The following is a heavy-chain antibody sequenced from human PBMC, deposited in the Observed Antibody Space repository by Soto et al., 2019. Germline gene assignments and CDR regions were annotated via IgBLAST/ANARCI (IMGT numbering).Heavy chain of an antibody. Sequence: EVQLAESGGALVEPGGSLRLSCEASGFPFSDAWLTWVRQAPGKGLEWVGRIKSNTDGGTIDYAAPVKGRFTISRDDSKSTLSLQMSSLKTEDTAVYFCTTGGYVSGWSMVDWGQGTLVTVAS. CDR1: GFPFSDAW. CDR2: IKSNTDGGTI. J-gene: IGHJ1*01. CDR3: TTGGYVSGWSMVD. V-gene: IGHV3-15*02. D-gene: IGHD6-19*01.